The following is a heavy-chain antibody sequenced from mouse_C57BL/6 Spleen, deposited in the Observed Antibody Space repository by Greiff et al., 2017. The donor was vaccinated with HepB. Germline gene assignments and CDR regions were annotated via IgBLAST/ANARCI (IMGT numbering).Heavy chain of an antibody. CDR3: ARGWDPYWYFDV. CDR1: GYSITRDY. Sequence: EVKLQESGPGLAKPSQTLSLTCSVTGYSITRDYWNWIRKFPGNKLEYMGYISYSGSTYYNPSLKSRISITRDTSKNQYYLQLNSVTTEDTATYYCARGWDPYWYFDVWGTGTTVTVSS. D-gene: IGHD4-1*01. V-gene: IGHV3-8*01. J-gene: IGHJ1*03. CDR2: ISYSGST.